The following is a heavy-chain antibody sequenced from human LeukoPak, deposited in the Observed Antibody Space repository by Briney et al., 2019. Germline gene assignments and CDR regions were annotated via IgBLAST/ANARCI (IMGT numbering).Heavy chain of an antibody. J-gene: IGHJ4*02. V-gene: IGHV1-2*02. D-gene: IGHD6-19*01. Sequence: ASVKVSCKASGYTFTDYYIHWVRQAPGQGLEWVGWINPYSGGTNYAQKFQGRVTMTRDTSISTAYMELSRLRSDDTAVYYCASLAAVAGTSHPPNDYWGQGTLVTVSS. CDR2: INPYSGGT. CDR1: GYTFTDYY. CDR3: ASLAAVAGTSHPPNDY.